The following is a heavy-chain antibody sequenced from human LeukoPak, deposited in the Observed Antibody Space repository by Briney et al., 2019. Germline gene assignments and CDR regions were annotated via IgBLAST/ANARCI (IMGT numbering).Heavy chain of an antibody. CDR2: IKQDGSEK. Sequence: GGSLRLSCAASGFTFSSYWMSWVRQAPGKGLEWVANIKQDGSEKYYVDSVKGRFTISRDNAKNSLYLQMNSLRAEDTAVYYCARDLRQQSYYYYYMDVWGKGTTVTISS. CDR3: ARDLRQQSYYYYYMDV. V-gene: IGHV3-7*01. CDR1: GFTFSSYW. J-gene: IGHJ6*03. D-gene: IGHD6-13*01.